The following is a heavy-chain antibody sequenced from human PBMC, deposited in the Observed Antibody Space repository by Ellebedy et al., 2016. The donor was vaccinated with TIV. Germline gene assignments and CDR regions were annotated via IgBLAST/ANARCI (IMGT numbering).Heavy chain of an antibody. Sequence: GESLKISCEASGFSFNNYGMHWVRQAPGKGLEWVAVISYDGSKKYYEDFVKGRFTISRDNSKNTLFLEMNSLTDEDTAVYYCARDQAYGTGSFSGFDCWGQGSLVTVSS. V-gene: IGHV3-30*03. CDR2: ISYDGSKK. CDR1: GFSFNNYG. CDR3: ARDQAYGTGSFSGFDC. J-gene: IGHJ4*02. D-gene: IGHD1-26*01.